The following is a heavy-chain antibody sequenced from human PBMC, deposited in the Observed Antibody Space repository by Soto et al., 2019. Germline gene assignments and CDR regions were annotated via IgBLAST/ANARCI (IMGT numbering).Heavy chain of an antibody. V-gene: IGHV3-15*01. CDR2: IKSKDDGGAT. J-gene: IGHJ2*01. Sequence: PGGSLRLSCAGSGFTFSGAWMSWVRQTPGKGLEWLGRIKSKDDGGATDYAAPVKGRFTISRDDSNNTVYLQMNSLKIEDTAVYFCTAISNYGASNYWYFDLWGPGTLVTVSS. CDR1: GFTFSGAW. D-gene: IGHD4-17*01. CDR3: TAISNYGASNYWYFDL.